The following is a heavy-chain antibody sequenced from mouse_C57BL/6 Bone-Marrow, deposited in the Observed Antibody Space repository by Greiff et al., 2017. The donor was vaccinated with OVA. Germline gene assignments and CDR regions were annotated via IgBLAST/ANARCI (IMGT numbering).Heavy chain of an antibody. V-gene: IGHV5-12*01. CDR2: ISNGGGST. Sequence: EVQVVESGGGLVQPGGSLKLSCAASGFTFSDYYMYWVRQTPEKRLEWVAYISNGGGSTYYPDTVKGRFTISRDNAKNTLYLQMSRLKSEDTAMYYCARHVELRWYFDVWGTGTTVTVSS. D-gene: IGHD1-1*01. CDR3: ARHVELRWYFDV. J-gene: IGHJ1*03. CDR1: GFTFSDYY.